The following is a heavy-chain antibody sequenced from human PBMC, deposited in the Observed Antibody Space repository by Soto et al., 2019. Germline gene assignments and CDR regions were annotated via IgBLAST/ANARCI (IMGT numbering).Heavy chain of an antibody. V-gene: IGHV4-31*03. CDR3: AYSVTAMVYYFDY. CDR1: GGSISSGGYY. CDR2: IYYSGST. D-gene: IGHD5-18*01. Sequence: SETLSLTCTVSGGSISSGGYYWSWIRQHPGNGLEWIGYIYYSGSTYYNPSLKSRVTISVDTSKNQFSLKLSSVTAADTAVYYCAYSVTAMVYYFDYWGQGTLVTVSS. J-gene: IGHJ4*02.